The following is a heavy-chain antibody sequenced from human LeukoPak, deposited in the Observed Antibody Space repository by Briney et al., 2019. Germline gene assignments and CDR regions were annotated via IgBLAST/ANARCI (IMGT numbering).Heavy chain of an antibody. D-gene: IGHD3-10*01. CDR1: GYTFTSYA. CDR3: ATDPGPHYYGSGPRGAFDI. J-gene: IGHJ3*02. CDR2: INTNTGNP. Sequence: ASVKVSCKASGYTFTSYAMNWVRQAPGQGLEWMGWINTNTGNPTYAQGFTGRFVFSLDTSVSTAYLQISSLKAEDTAVYYCATDPGPHYYGSGPRGAFDIWGQGTMVTVSS. V-gene: IGHV7-4-1*02.